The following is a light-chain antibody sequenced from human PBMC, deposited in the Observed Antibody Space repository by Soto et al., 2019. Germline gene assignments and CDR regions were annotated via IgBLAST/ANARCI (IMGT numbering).Light chain of an antibody. Sequence: QSVLTQPPSASGSPGQSVTISCTGTSSDVGGYNYVSWYQQHPGKAPKLMIYEVSKRPSGVPDRFSGSKSGNTASLTVSGLQAEDEADYYCSSYAGSNNLIGVGTKLTVL. CDR2: EVS. J-gene: IGLJ2*01. V-gene: IGLV2-8*01. CDR1: SSDVGGYNY. CDR3: SSYAGSNNL.